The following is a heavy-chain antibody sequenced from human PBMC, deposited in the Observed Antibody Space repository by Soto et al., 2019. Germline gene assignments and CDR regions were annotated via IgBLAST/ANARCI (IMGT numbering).Heavy chain of an antibody. CDR2: ISPDGSDV. D-gene: IGHD2-8*02. CDR3: ACWGHIVPVAPSDFDR. V-gene: IGHV3-74*01. CDR1: GFPFTNYW. Sequence: QVVESGGGLVPPGGSLRLSCAASGFPFTNYWMNWVRQTQGKGLMWVSRISPDGSDVGYADSVEGRFTVSRDNAKNTLYLQMHSLRAEDTAMYYCACWGHIVPVAPSDFDRWGQGTLVTVSS. J-gene: IGHJ4*02.